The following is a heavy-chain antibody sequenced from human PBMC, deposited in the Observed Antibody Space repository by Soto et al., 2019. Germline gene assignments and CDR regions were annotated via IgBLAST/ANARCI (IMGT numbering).Heavy chain of an antibody. CDR1: GYTFTSYY. D-gene: IGHD3-3*01. J-gene: IGHJ5*02. CDR2: INPSGGST. V-gene: IGHV1-46*03. CDR3: AKGGYDFWSGYFVPDWFDP. Sequence: QVQLVQSGAEVKKPGASVKVSCKASGYTFTSYYMHWVRQAPGQGLEWMGIINPSGGSTSYAQKFQGRVTMTRDTSTSTVYMELSSLRSEDTAVYYCAKGGYDFWSGYFVPDWFDPWGQGTLVTVPS.